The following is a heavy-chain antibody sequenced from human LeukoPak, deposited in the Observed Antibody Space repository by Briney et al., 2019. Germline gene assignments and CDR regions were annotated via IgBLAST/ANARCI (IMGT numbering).Heavy chain of an antibody. J-gene: IGHJ4*02. Sequence: GGSLRLSCAASGFTFSSYAMSWVRQAPGKGLEWVSAISGSGGSTYYADSVKGRSTISRDNSKNTLYLQMNSLRAEDTAVYYCAKDRSIAAAGTLDYWGQGTLVTVSS. V-gene: IGHV3-23*01. CDR1: GFTFSSYA. D-gene: IGHD6-13*01. CDR2: ISGSGGST. CDR3: AKDRSIAAAGTLDY.